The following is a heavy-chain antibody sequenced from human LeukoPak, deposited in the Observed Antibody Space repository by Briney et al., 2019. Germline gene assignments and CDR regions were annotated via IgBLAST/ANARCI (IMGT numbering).Heavy chain of an antibody. CDR1: GGTFSSYA. J-gene: IGHJ4*02. CDR3: ARDPLAENSLDY. V-gene: IGHV1-69*04. D-gene: IGHD6-19*01. CDR2: IIPILGIA. Sequence: SVRVSCKASGGTFSSYAISWVRQAPGQGLEWMGRIIPILGIANYAQKFQGRVTITADKSTSTAYMELSSLRSEDTAVYYCARDPLAENSLDYWGQGTLVTVSS.